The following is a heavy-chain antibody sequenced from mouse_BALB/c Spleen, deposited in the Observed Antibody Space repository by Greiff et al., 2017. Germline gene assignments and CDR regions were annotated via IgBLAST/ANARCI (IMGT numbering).Heavy chain of an antibody. CDR3: ARGTGTSYAMDY. J-gene: IGHJ4*01. CDR1: GYTFTDYN. CDR2: IKPNNGGT. V-gene: IGHV1-18*01. Sequence: VQLQQSGPELVKPGASVKIPCTASGYTFTDYNMDWVQQSHGKSLEWIGDIKPNNGGTIYNQKFKGKATLTVDKSSSTAYMELRSLTSEDTAVYYCARGTGTSYAMDYWGQGTSVTVSS. D-gene: IGHD4-1*01.